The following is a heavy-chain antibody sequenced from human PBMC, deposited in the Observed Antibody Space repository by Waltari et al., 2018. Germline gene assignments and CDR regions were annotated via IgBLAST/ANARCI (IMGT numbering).Heavy chain of an antibody. J-gene: IGHJ6*03. Sequence: EVQLLESGGGLVQPGGSLRLSCAASGFTFSSYAMSWVRQAPGTGLEWVSAISGSGGSTYYADSVKGRSTISRDNSKNTLYLQMNSLRAEDTAVYYCAKEDVVVVAATPGYYYYYYMDVWGKGTTVTVSS. V-gene: IGHV3-23*01. CDR3: AKEDVVVVAATPGYYYYYYMDV. CDR2: ISGSGGST. D-gene: IGHD2-15*01. CDR1: GFTFSSYA.